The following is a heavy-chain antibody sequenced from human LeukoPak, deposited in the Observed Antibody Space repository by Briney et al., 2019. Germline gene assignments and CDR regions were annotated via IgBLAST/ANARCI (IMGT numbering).Heavy chain of an antibody. CDR2: ISGNGGSR. Sequence: GGSLRLSCAASGFTFSTYTMHWVRQAPGKGLEYVSSISGNGGSREYANSVRGRFTISRDNSRNTLYLQMGSLRAEDMAVYYCARDAGYVRFDFWGQGTLATVSS. J-gene: IGHJ4*02. V-gene: IGHV3-64*01. CDR3: ARDAGYVRFDF. CDR1: GFTFSTYT. D-gene: IGHD5-18*01.